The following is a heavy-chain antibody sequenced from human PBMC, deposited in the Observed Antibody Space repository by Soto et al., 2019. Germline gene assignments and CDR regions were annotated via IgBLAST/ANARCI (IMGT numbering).Heavy chain of an antibody. D-gene: IGHD2-15*01. CDR1: GFTFSSYG. V-gene: IGHV3-30*18. Sequence: VGSLRLSCAASGFTFSSYGMHWVRQAPGKGLEWVAVISYDGSNKYYADSVKGRFTISRDNSKNTLYLQMNSLRAEDTAVYYCAKDCSGGSCYSGHWGQGTLVTVSS. CDR3: AKDCSGGSCYSGH. J-gene: IGHJ4*02. CDR2: ISYDGSNK.